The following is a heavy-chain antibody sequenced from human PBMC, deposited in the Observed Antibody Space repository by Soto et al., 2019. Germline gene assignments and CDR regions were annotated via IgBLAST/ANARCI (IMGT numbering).Heavy chain of an antibody. V-gene: IGHV3-48*02. D-gene: IGHD3-22*01. J-gene: IGHJ4*02. CDR1: GFTFSSYE. CDR2: ISSSSSTI. CDR3: ARVTYYYDSSCNSPDY. Sequence: GGSLRLSCAASGFTFSSYEMNWVRQAPGNGLEWVSYISSSSSTIYYADSVKGRFTISRDNAKNSLYLQMNSLRDEDTAVYYCARVTYYYDSSCNSPDYWGQGTLVTVSS.